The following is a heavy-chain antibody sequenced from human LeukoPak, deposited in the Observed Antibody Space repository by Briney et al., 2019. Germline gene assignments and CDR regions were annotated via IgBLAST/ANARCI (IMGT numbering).Heavy chain of an antibody. Sequence: GGSLRLSCAASGLTFSSYSMNWVRQAPGKGLEWVSSISSSSSYIYYADSVKGRFTISRDNAKNSLYLQMNSLRAEDTAVYYCARGATFEYYYYYMDVWGKGTTVTVSS. CDR2: ISSSSSYI. V-gene: IGHV3-21*01. J-gene: IGHJ6*03. CDR1: GLTFSSYS. D-gene: IGHD3-10*02. CDR3: ARGATFEYYYYYMDV.